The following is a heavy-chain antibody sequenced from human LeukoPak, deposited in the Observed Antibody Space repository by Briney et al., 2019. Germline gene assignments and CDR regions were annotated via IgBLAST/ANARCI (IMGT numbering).Heavy chain of an antibody. CDR1: GFTFSNAW. CDR3: TTLMNYDFWSGYRPFDY. J-gene: IGHJ4*02. Sequence: PGGSLRLSCAASGFTFSNAWMSWVRQAPGKGLEWVGRIKSKTDGGTTDYAAPVKGRFTISRDDSKNTLYLQMNSLKTEDTAVYYCTTLMNYDFWSGYRPFDYWGQGTLVTVSS. D-gene: IGHD3-3*01. V-gene: IGHV3-15*01. CDR2: IKSKTDGGTT.